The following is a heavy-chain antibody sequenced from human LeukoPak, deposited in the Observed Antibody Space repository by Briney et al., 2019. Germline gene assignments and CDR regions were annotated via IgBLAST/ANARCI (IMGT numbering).Heavy chain of an antibody. CDR3: ARIRGETLASWYYGMDV. D-gene: IGHD3-10*01. J-gene: IGHJ6*02. V-gene: IGHV3-33*01. Sequence: GGSLRLSCEASGFIFSTYGMHWVGQAPAKGVEWVAIIWFDENKKYYADSVKGRFAISRDNSKNTMYLQMNSLRAEDTAVYYCARIRGETLASWYYGMDVWGQGTTVTVS. CDR2: IWFDENKK. CDR1: GFIFSTYG.